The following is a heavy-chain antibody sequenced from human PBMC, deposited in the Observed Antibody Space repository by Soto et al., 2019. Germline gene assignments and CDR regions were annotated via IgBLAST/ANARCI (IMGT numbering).Heavy chain of an antibody. Sequence: PGGSLRLSCAASGITFSDYSMNWVRQAPGRGLEWASYISSSSFTIHYADSVKGRFTISRDNAKNSLYLQMNSLRAEDTAVYYCARARHLRHIVVVTAILDYWGQGTLVTVS. V-gene: IGHV3-48*04. CDR2: ISSSSFTI. CDR1: GITFSDYS. D-gene: IGHD2-21*02. J-gene: IGHJ4*02. CDR3: ARARHLRHIVVVTAILDY.